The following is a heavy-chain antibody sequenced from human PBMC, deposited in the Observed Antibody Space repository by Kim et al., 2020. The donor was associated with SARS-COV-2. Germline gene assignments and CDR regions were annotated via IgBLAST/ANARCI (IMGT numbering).Heavy chain of an antibody. D-gene: IGHD1-1*01. CDR2: IIPIFGTA. CDR3: AILGTTGTRGWFDP. Sequence: SVKVSCKASGGTFSSYAISWVRQAPGQGLEWMGGIIPIFGTANYAQKFQGRVTITADESTSTAYMELSSLRSEDTAVYYCAILGTTGTRGWFDPWGQGTLVTVSS. CDR1: GGTFSSYA. J-gene: IGHJ5*02. V-gene: IGHV1-69*13.